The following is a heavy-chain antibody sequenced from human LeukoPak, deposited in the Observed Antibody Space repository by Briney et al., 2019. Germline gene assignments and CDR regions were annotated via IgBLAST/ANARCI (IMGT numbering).Heavy chain of an antibody. CDR3: ARDNVVPAANWFDP. CDR1: GGSISSGGYY. CDR2: IYYSGST. D-gene: IGHD2-2*01. Sequence: PSETLSLTCTVSGGSISSGGYYWSWIRQHPGKGLEWIGYIYYSGSTYYNPSLKSRVTISVDTSKNQFSLKLSSVTAADTAVYYCARDNVVPAANWFDPWGQGTLVTVSS. V-gene: IGHV4-31*03. J-gene: IGHJ5*02.